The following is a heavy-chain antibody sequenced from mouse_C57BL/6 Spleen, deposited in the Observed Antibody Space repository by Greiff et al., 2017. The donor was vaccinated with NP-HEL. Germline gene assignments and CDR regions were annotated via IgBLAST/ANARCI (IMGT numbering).Heavy chain of an antibody. CDR1: GYSFTSYY. CDR3: AINYYGSSHWYFDV. CDR2: IYPGSGNT. D-gene: IGHD1-1*01. J-gene: IGHJ1*03. V-gene: IGHV1-66*01. Sequence: VQLQQSGPELVKPGASVKISCKASGYSFTSYYIHWVKQRPGQGLEWIGWIYPGSGNTKYNEKFKGKATLTADTSSSTAYMQLSSLTSEDSAVYYCAINYYGSSHWYFDVWGTGTTVTVSS.